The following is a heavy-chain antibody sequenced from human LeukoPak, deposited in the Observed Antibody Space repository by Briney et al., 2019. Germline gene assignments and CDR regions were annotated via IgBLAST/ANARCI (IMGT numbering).Heavy chain of an antibody. V-gene: IGHV1-46*01. CDR3: AREAVAGTTYFDY. CDR1: GYSFTSNY. J-gene: IGHJ4*02. CDR2: INPSGGGT. D-gene: IGHD6-19*01. Sequence: SGKVCCKASGYSFTSNYMHLVRHAPGQGLEWRGIINPSGGGTSYAQKFQGRVTMTRDTSTSTVYMELSSLRSEDTAVYYCAREAVAGTTYFDYWGQGTLVTVSS.